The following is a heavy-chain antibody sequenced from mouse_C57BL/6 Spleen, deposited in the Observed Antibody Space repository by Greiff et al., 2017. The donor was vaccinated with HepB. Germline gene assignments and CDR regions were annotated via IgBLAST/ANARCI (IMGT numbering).Heavy chain of an antibody. J-gene: IGHJ1*03. V-gene: IGHV5-17*01. CDR3: ARTGTEYFDV. Sequence: EVQLQESGGGLVKPGGSLKLSCAASGFTFSDYGMHWVRQAPEKGLEWVAYISSGSSTIYYADTVKGRFTISRDNAKNTLFLQMTSLRSEDTAMYYCARTGTEYFDVWGTGTTVTVSS. CDR2: ISSGSSTI. CDR1: GFTFSDYG. D-gene: IGHD4-1*01.